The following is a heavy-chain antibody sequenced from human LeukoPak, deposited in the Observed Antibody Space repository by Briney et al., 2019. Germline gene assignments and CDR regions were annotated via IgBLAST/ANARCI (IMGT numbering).Heavy chain of an antibody. CDR2: IYHSGST. D-gene: IGHD6-13*01. V-gene: IGHV4-30-2*01. CDR1: GGSISSGGYY. J-gene: IGHJ4*02. Sequence: PSETLSLTCTVSGGSISSGGYYWSWIRQPPGKGLEWIGYIYHSGSTYYNPSLKSRVTISVDRSKNQFSLKLSSVTAADTAVYYCASRGIADTDYWGQGTLVTVSS. CDR3: ASRGIADTDY.